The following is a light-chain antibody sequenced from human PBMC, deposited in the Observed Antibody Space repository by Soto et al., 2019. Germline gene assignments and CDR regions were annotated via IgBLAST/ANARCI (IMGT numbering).Light chain of an antibody. CDR2: DAS. CDR1: QTVSSNF. CDR3: QLYGDPSKT. J-gene: IGKJ1*01. Sequence: EIVLTQSPGTLSLSPGERGTLSCRASQTVSSNFLAWYQQKPGQAPRLLIFDASTRATGIPDRFTGSGSGTDFTLTISRLEPEDFAVYYCQLYGDPSKTFGQGTKVDIK. V-gene: IGKV3-20*01.